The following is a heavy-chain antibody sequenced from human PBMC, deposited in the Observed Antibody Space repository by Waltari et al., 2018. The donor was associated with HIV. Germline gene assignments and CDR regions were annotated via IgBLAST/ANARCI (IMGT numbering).Heavy chain of an antibody. V-gene: IGHV4-39*01. J-gene: IGHJ6*03. D-gene: IGHD3-10*01. CDR1: GGSISSSPYY. Sequence: QLQLQESGPGLVKPSETLSLICTVSGGSISSSPYYWGWIRQPPGKGLEWIGSIYYSGTTYYNPSLRSRVTISVDTSKNQFSLSLASVTAADQGVYFCARAREIQTSEVLFYYYYYYMDIRGSGTTVTVS. CDR2: IYYSGTT. CDR3: ARAREIQTSEVLFYYYYYYMDI.